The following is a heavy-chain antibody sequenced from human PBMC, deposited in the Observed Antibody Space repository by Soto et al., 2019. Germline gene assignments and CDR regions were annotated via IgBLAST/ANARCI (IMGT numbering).Heavy chain of an antibody. J-gene: IGHJ6*02. CDR3: ARDKRSSPGWYYYYGMEV. Sequence: ASVKVSCKASGYTFTSYGISWVRQAPGQGLEWMGWISAYNGNTNYAQKLQGRVTMTTDTSTSTAYMALRSLRSDDTAVYYCARDKRSSPGWYYYYGMEVWGQGNTVTVSS. D-gene: IGHD6-6*01. CDR1: GYTFTSYG. V-gene: IGHV1-18*01. CDR2: ISAYNGNT.